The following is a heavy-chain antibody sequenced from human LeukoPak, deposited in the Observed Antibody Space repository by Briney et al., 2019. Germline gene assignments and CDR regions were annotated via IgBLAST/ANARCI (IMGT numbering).Heavy chain of an antibody. CDR1: GFTFSSYA. V-gene: IGHV3-48*03. CDR3: ASAPELARYYYDSSGYRFDY. J-gene: IGHJ4*02. CDR2: ISSSGSTI. Sequence: PGGSLRLSCAASGFTFSSYAMSWVRQAPGKGLEWVSYISSSGSTIYYADSVKGRFTISRDNAKNSLYLQMNSLRAEDTAVYYCASAPELARYYYDSSGYRFDYWGQGTLVTVSS. D-gene: IGHD3-22*01.